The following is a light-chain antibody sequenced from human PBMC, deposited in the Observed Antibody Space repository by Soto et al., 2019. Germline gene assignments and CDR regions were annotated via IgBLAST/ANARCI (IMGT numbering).Light chain of an antibody. Sequence: QSVLTQPPSASVTPGQRVTISCSGSSSNIGSNYVYCYQQLPGTAPKLLIYSNNQRPSGVPDRFSGSKSGTSASLAISGLRSEDEADYYCAAWDDSLSGSYVFGTGTKVTVL. CDR3: AAWDDSLSGSYV. CDR1: SSNIGSNY. V-gene: IGLV1-47*02. CDR2: SNN. J-gene: IGLJ1*01.